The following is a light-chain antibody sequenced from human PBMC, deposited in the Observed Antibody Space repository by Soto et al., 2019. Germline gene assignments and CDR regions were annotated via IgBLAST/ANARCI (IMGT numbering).Light chain of an antibody. CDR2: DVS. V-gene: IGLV2-14*01. CDR3: SSYTISSTVV. J-gene: IGLJ2*01. CDR1: SSDVGGYNY. Sequence: QSALTQPASLSGSPGQSITISCTGTSSDVGGYNYVSWYQQHPGKAPKLMIYDVSNRPSGVSNRFSGSKSGNTASLTISGLQAEDEADYYCSSYTISSTVVLGGGTKLTVL.